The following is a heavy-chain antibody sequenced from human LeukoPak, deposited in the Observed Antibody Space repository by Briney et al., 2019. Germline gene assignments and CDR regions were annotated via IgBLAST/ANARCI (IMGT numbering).Heavy chain of an antibody. Sequence: SETLSLTCTVSGGSIGRSSYYWGWIRQPPGKGLEWIGSIYYSGSTDYNPSLKSRVTISVDTPKSQFSLKLSSVTAADTAVYYCARVAAKTVDYWGQGTLVTVSS. CDR3: ARVAAKTVDY. CDR1: GGSIGRSSYY. D-gene: IGHD2-15*01. J-gene: IGHJ4*02. CDR2: IYYSGST. V-gene: IGHV4-39*07.